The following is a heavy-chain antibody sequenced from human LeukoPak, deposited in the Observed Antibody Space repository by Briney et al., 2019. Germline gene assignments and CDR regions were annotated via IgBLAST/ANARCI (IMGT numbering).Heavy chain of an antibody. Sequence: SVKVSCKASGGTFSSYAISWVRQAPGQGLEWMGGIIPIFDTANYAQKFQGRVTITADKSTSTAYMELGSLRSEDTAVYYCARVTRSGWYHKYNWFDPWGQGTLVIVSS. V-gene: IGHV1-69*06. CDR2: IIPIFDTA. J-gene: IGHJ5*02. CDR3: ARVTRSGWYHKYNWFDP. CDR1: GGTFSSYA. D-gene: IGHD6-19*01.